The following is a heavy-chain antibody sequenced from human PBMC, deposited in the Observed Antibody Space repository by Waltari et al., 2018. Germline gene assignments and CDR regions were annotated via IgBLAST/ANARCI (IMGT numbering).Heavy chain of an antibody. V-gene: IGHV3-48*03. CDR3: ARPSTEHYYFYYYMDV. Sequence: EGQVVESGGGLVQPGGSLRVSCAASGFTFSRYEMIWVRQAPGKGLEWISYIDNSGSTMYYADSVKSRFTISRDNAKNSLSLQMNSLRAEDTAVYYCARPSTEHYYFYYYMDVWGKGTTVTVS. J-gene: IGHJ6*03. CDR1: GFTFSRYE. CDR2: IDNSGSTM.